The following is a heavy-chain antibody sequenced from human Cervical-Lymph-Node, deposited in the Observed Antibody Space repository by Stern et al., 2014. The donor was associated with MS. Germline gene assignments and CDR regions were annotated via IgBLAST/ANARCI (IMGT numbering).Heavy chain of an antibody. V-gene: IGHV4-59*02. J-gene: IGHJ5*02. Sequence: VQLVESGPGLLRPSETLSLTCTVSGASGTSHFWSWIRQPPGKGLEWIGYFYYPGTTNYNASLEGRVAISIDASKTQFSLRLSSVTAADTAVYYCARATDLWGQGILVTVSS. CDR2: FYYPGTT. CDR1: GASGTSHF. CDR3: ARATDL.